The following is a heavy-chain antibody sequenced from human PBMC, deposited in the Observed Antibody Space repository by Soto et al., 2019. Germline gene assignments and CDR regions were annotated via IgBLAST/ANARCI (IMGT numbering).Heavy chain of an antibody. CDR3: AKDLTYYYDSSGQD. V-gene: IGHV3-23*01. D-gene: IGHD3-22*01. J-gene: IGHJ4*02. CDR2: ISGSGGST. CDR1: GFTFSSYA. Sequence: GGSLRLSCAASGFTFSSYAMSWVRQAPGKGLEWVSAISGSGGSTYYADSVKGRFTISRDNSKNTLYLQMNSLRAEDTAVYYCAKDLTYYYDSSGQDWGQGTLVTVSS.